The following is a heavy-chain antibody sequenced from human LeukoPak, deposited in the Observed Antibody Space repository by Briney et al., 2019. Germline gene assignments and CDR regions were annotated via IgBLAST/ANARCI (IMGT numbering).Heavy chain of an antibody. CDR3: ARAMVRGAYYYYYMDV. J-gene: IGHJ6*03. CDR2: INPSGGST. D-gene: IGHD3-10*01. CDR1: GYTFTSYY. Sequence: ASVKVSCKASGYTFTSYYMHWVRQAPGQGLEWMGIINPSGGSTSYAQKFQGRVTMTRDMSTSTVYMELSSLRSEDTAVYYCARAMVRGAYYYYYMDVWGKGTTVTVPS. V-gene: IGHV1-46*01.